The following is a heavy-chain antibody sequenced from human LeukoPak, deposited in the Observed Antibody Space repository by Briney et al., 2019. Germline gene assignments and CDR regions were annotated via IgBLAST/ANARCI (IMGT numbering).Heavy chain of an antibody. CDR2: IYYSGST. CDR1: GGSISRTTYY. CDR3: AGRRELLLPFDP. D-gene: IGHD1-26*01. V-gene: IGHV4-39*01. Sequence: SETLSLTCTVSGGSISRTTYYWGWIRQPPGKGLEWIGTIYYSGSTYYNPSLKSRVTISVDMSKNQFSLKLSSVTAADTALYYCAGRRELLLPFDPWGQGTLVTVSS. J-gene: IGHJ5*02.